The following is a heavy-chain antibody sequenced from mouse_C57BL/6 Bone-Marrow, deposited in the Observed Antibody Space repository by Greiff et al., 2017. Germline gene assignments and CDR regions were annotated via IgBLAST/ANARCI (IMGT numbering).Heavy chain of an antibody. V-gene: IGHV1-4*01. CDR2: INPSSGYT. Sequence: VQLQQSGAELARPGASVKMSCKASGYTFTSYSMHWVKQRPGQGLEWIGYINPSSGYTKYNQKFKDKATLTVDKSSSTAYMQLSSLTSEDSAVYDGAKSKAYYSDLFDYWGKGTLVTVSA. CDR3: AKSKAYYSDLFDY. D-gene: IGHD2-12*01. J-gene: IGHJ3*01. CDR1: GYTFTSYS.